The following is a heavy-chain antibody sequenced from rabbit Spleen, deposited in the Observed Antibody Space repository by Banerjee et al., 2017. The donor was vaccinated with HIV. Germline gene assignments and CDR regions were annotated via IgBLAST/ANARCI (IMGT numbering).Heavy chain of an antibody. J-gene: IGHJ4*01. CDR1: GFSFSSNYW. V-gene: IGHV1S45*01. CDR3: ARDPYTLNTWYTNL. CDR2: ITTATSGST. D-gene: IGHD1-1*01. Sequence: EESGGDLVKPEGSLTLTCTASGFSFSSNYWICWVRQAPGKGLEWIACITTATSGSTYYASWAKGRFTISKTSSTTVTLQMTSLTAADTATYFCARDPYTLNTWYTNLWGPGTLVTVS.